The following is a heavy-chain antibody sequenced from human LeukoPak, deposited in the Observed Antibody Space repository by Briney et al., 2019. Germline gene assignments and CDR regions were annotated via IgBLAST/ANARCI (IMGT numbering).Heavy chain of an antibody. Sequence: GGSLRLSCAASGFTFSSYAMSWVRQAPGKGLEWVSAISGSGGSTYYADSVKGRFIVSRDNPKNTVYLQMNSLRADDTAVYYCGREDCGGGRCCSAYWGQGTLVTVAS. V-gene: IGHV3-23*01. D-gene: IGHD2-15*01. J-gene: IGHJ4*02. CDR2: ISGSGGST. CDR1: GFTFSSYA. CDR3: GREDCGGGRCCSAY.